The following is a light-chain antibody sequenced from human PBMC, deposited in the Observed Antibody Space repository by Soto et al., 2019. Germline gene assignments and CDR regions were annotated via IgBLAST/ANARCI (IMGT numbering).Light chain of an antibody. CDR2: GAS. J-gene: IGKJ1*01. CDR1: QSVSNNY. V-gene: IGKV3-20*01. Sequence: ESVLTQSPGTLSLSRGEGDNLSCRASQSVSNNYLAWYQQKPGQAPRLLIYGASNRATGIPDRISGSGSGTDFTLTISRLEPEDSAVYYCQQYGSSGTFGQGTKVDIK. CDR3: QQYGSSGT.